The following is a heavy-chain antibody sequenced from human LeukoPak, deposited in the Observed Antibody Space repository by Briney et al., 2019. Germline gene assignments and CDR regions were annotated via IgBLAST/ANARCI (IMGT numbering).Heavy chain of an antibody. Sequence: SETLSLTCTVSGGSISSYYWSWIRQPPGKGLEWIGYLHYSGSINYNPSLKSRVTISVDTSKNQFSLKLSSVTAADTAVYYCARHRLDDYGDYFDYWGQGTLVTVSS. CDR3: ARHRLDDYGDYFDY. J-gene: IGHJ4*02. V-gene: IGHV4-59*08. CDR2: LHYSGSI. D-gene: IGHD4-17*01. CDR1: GGSISSYY.